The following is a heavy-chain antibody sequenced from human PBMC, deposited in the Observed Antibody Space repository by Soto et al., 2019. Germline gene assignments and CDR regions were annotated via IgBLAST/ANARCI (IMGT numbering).Heavy chain of an antibody. CDR2: ISSYNGNT. CDR3: ARDLDSASYYRY. CDR1: GYTFTSYG. V-gene: IGHV1-18*01. J-gene: IGHJ4*02. Sequence: ASVKVSCKASGYTFTSYGISWVRQAPGQGLEWMGWISSYNGNTNYAQKHQGRVTMTTDTSTSTAYMEVRSLRSDDTAVYYCARDLDSASYYRYWGQGTLVTVSS. D-gene: IGHD1-26*01.